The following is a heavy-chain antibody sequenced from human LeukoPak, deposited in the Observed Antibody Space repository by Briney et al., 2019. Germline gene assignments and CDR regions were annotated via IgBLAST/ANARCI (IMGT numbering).Heavy chain of an antibody. J-gene: IGHJ4*02. V-gene: IGHV7-4-1*02. D-gene: IGHD6-19*01. CDR1: GGTFSSYA. Sequence: GPVKVSCKASGGTFSSYAISWVRQAPGQGLEWMGWINTNTGNPTYAQGFTGRFVFSLDTSVSTAYLRISSLKAEDTAVYYCAREGSSGWYPLYDYWGQGTLVTVSS. CDR3: AREGSSGWYPLYDY. CDR2: INTNTGNP.